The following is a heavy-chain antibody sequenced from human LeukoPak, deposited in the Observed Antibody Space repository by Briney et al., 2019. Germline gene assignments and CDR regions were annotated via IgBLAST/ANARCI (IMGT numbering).Heavy chain of an antibody. CDR3: ARDVKLRSIVVVPAALDY. J-gene: IGHJ4*02. CDR1: GDTFTSYD. CDR2: MNPNSGNT. D-gene: IGHD2-2*01. Sequence: ASVKVSCKASGDTFTSYDIKWVRQATGQGLEWMGWMNPNSGNTGYAQKFQGRVTITRNTSISTAYMELSSLRSEDTAVYYCARDVKLRSIVVVPAALDYWGQGTLVIVSS. V-gene: IGHV1-8*01.